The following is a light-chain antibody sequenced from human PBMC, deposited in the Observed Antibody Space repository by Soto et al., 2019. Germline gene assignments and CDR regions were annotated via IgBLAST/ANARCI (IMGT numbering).Light chain of an antibody. Sequence: QSLLTQPASVSVSAGQASTISCAGTSSDVGAYNYGAWYQHHPGKAPKIMIYDVSTRPSGVSVRFSGSKSANTASLTISGLQAEDEADYYCSSYAGSSTPVVFGTGTKVTVL. CDR2: DVS. V-gene: IGLV2-14*03. CDR1: SSDVGAYNY. CDR3: SSYAGSSTPVV. J-gene: IGLJ1*01.